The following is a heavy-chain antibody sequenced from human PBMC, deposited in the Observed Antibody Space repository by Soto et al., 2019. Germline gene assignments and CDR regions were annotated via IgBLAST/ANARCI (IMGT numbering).Heavy chain of an antibody. CDR2: IDGSGQTT. Sequence: AGGSLRLSCAASGFTFSTHAMTWVRQAPGKGLEWVSSIDGSGQTTYYADSVKGRFTISRDNSKNTLYLQVNSLRAEDTATYFCAKGNTWYNFNYWGQGTLVTVSS. D-gene: IGHD6-13*01. V-gene: IGHV3-23*01. CDR3: AKGNTWYNFNY. CDR1: GFTFSTHA. J-gene: IGHJ4*02.